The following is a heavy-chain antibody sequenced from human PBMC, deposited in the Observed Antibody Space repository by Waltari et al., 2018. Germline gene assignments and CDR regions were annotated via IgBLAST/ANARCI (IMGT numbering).Heavy chain of an antibody. J-gene: IGHJ4*02. CDR3: ASGYSSSSLDY. CDR2: ISASSTYI. V-gene: IGHV3-21*01. D-gene: IGHD6-6*01. Sequence: EVQLVESGGGLVKPGGSLRLSCAASGFTFSIYNMNWVRQAPGEGLEWVSSISASSTYIYYADSMKGRFTISRDHAKNSLYLQMNSLRAEDTAVYYCASGYSSSSLDYWGQGTLVTVSS. CDR1: GFTFSIYN.